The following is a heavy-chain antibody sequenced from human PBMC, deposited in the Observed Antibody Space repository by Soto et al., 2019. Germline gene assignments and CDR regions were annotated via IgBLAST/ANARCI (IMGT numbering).Heavy chain of an antibody. D-gene: IGHD6-19*01. CDR2: INVGNGNT. CDR3: AREKWGSGSRWLDP. V-gene: IGHV1-3*01. J-gene: IGHJ5*02. CDR1: GYTFTSYA. Sequence: ASVKVSCKASGYTFTSYAMNWVRQAPGQRLEWMGWINVGNGNTKYSQNFQGRVTINQDTSASTAYMELSSLTSEDTAVYYCAREKWGSGSRWLDPWSQGTLVTVSS.